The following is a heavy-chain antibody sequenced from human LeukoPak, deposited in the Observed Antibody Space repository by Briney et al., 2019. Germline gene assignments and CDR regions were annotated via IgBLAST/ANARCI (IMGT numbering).Heavy chain of an antibody. J-gene: IGHJ3*02. CDR1: GFNFNNHW. V-gene: IGHV3-7*03. D-gene: IGHD6-13*01. CDR2: INQGGSGQ. Sequence: PGGSLRLSCAASGFNFNNHWMSWVRQTPGKGLEWVANINQGGSGQYYVVSVEGRFTISRDNAKNSLYLQMTSLRAEDTAVYYCAKDSGYSSSWYGTDGAFDIWGQGTMVTVSS. CDR3: AKDSGYSSSWYGTDGAFDI.